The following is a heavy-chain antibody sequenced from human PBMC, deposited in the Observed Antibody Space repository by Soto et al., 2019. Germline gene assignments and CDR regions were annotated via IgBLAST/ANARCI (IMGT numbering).Heavy chain of an antibody. Sequence: QLQLQESGPGLVKPSETLSLTCTVSGGSIDSNIYYWGWVRQPPGKGLEWIASISHGGTTYYNPSLKSRVTKSVDTSRNQFSLKLTSVTAADTAVYYCARQKLDVPAFFDNWGQGTLVTVST. CDR3: ARQKLDVPAFFDN. V-gene: IGHV4-39*01. CDR2: ISHGGTT. D-gene: IGHD3-3*02. J-gene: IGHJ4*02. CDR1: GGSIDSNIYY.